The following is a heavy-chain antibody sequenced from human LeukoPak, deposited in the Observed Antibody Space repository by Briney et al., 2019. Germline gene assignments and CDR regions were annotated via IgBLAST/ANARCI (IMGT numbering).Heavy chain of an antibody. CDR3: ARVSDFWSGPPKYYFDY. D-gene: IGHD3-3*01. CDR1: GGFINSTSNY. Sequence: SETLSLICTVPGGFINSTSNYWGWVRQPPGKGLEWVGSIYYSGSTNYNTSLKSRVTISVDTSKNQFSLKLSSVTAADTAVYYCARVSDFWSGPPKYYFDYWGQGTLVTVSS. J-gene: IGHJ4*02. CDR2: IYYSGST. V-gene: IGHV4-39*07.